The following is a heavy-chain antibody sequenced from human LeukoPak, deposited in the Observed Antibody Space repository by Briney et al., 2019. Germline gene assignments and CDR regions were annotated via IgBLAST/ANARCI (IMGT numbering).Heavy chain of an antibody. J-gene: IGHJ4*02. CDR3: ARHGPYDSSGLDH. V-gene: IGHV3-73*01. Sequence: GGSLRLSCTASGFTFSGSAMHWVRKPPGKGLEWVGRTRTKVHNYATSYGASVKGSFIISRDDSKNTTYLEMISLTSEDTAFYYCARHGPYDSSGLDHWGQGTLVTVSS. D-gene: IGHD3-22*01. CDR2: TRTKVHNYAT. CDR1: GFTFSGSA.